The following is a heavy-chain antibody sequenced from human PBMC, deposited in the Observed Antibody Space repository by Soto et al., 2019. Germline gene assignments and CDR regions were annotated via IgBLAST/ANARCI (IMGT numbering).Heavy chain of an antibody. V-gene: IGHV1-8*01. D-gene: IGHD3-10*01. J-gene: IGHJ6*02. CDR1: GYTFTSYD. CDR3: AGGMVRDYYYGMDV. CDR2: MNPNSGNT. Sequence: QVQLVQSGAEGKKPGASVKVSCKASGYTFTSYDINWVRQATGQGLEWMGWMNPNSGNTGYAQKFQGRVTMTRNTSISTAYMELSSLRSEDTAVYYCAGGMVRDYYYGMDVWGQGTTVTVSS.